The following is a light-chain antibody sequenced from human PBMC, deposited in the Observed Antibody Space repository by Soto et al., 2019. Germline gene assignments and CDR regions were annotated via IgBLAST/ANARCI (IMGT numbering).Light chain of an antibody. J-gene: IGLJ3*02. Sequence: QSVLTQFASVSGSPGQSITISCTGTSIDVGAYNYVSWYQQHPDKAPKLLIYEDTKRPSGISHRFSGSKSDNTASLTISGLRAEDEAHYHCCSYAGSRTFVFGGGTKLTVL. CDR3: CSYAGSRTFV. V-gene: IGLV2-23*01. CDR2: EDT. CDR1: SIDVGAYNY.